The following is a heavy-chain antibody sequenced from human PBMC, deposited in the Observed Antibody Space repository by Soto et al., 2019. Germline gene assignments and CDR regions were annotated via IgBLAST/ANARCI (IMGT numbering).Heavy chain of an antibody. CDR2: IYYSGST. D-gene: IGHD2-15*01. V-gene: IGHV4-59*01. CDR3: ARVLPLGCSGGSCSTWFDP. CDR1: GGSISSYD. Sequence: PSETLSLTCTVAGGSISSYDWSWIRQPPGKGLEWIGYIYYSGSTNYNPSLKSRVTISVDTSKNQFSLKLSSVTAADTAVYYCARVLPLGCSGGSCSTWFDPWGQGTLVTVSS. J-gene: IGHJ5*02.